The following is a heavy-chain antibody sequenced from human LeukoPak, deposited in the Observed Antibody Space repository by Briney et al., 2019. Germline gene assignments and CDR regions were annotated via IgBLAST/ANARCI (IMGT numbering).Heavy chain of an antibody. CDR3: ARWPLHDGAFDI. D-gene: IGHD3-16*01. CDR1: GFTFSIYT. Sequence: GGSVRLSCAASGFTFSIYTMNWVRQAPGKGLEWVAFIRYDGSNKYYADSVKGRFTISRDNSKNTLYLQMNSLRAEDTAVYYCARWPLHDGAFDIWGQGTMVTVSS. V-gene: IGHV3-33*08. CDR2: IRYDGSNK. J-gene: IGHJ3*02.